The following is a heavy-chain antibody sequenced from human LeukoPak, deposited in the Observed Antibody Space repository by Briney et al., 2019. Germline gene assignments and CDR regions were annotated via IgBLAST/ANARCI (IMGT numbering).Heavy chain of an antibody. V-gene: IGHV3-23*01. J-gene: IGHJ4*02. CDR3: AKIRPQYYYDSSGYGPEIDY. CDR1: GFTFSSYA. D-gene: IGHD3-22*01. Sequence: GGSLRLSCAASGFTFSSYAMSWVRQAPEKGLEWVSAISGSGGSAYYADSVKGRFTISRDNSKNTLYLQMNSLRAEDTAVYYCAKIRPQYYYDSSGYGPEIDYWGQGTLVTVSS. CDR2: ISGSGGSA.